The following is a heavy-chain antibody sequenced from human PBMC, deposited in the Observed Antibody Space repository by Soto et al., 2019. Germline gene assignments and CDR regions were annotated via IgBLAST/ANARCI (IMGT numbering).Heavy chain of an antibody. CDR1: GFTFSSYS. V-gene: IGHV3-30*18. CDR3: AKDLIAAAGPLDY. D-gene: IGHD6-13*01. Sequence: GGSLRLSCAASGFTFSSYSMSWVRQAPGKGLEWVAVISYDGSNKYYADSVKGRFTISRDNSKNTLYLQMNSLRAEDTAVYYCAKDLIAAAGPLDYWGQGTLVTVSS. J-gene: IGHJ4*02. CDR2: ISYDGSNK.